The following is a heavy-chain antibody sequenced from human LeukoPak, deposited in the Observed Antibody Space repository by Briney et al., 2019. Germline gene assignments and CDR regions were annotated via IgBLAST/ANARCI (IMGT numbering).Heavy chain of an antibody. CDR3: ARDLAWGAFDY. V-gene: IGHV3-23*01. J-gene: IGHJ4*02. Sequence: PGGSLRLSCTVSGFTVSSNSMSWVRQAPGKGLEWLSGVSPPGGGTYYADSVKGRFTISRDDSKNTLSLQMNSLRVEDTAVYHCARDLAWGAFDYWGQGTLVTVSS. CDR1: GFTVSSNS. D-gene: IGHD7-27*01. CDR2: VSPPGGGT.